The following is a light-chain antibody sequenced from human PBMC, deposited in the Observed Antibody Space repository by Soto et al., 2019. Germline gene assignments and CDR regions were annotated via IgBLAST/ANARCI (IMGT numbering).Light chain of an antibody. CDR1: RSDIGSYNY. CDR3: ISYTGSSTSYV. J-gene: IGLJ1*01. V-gene: IGLV2-14*01. CDR2: GVS. Sequence: QSALTQPASVSGSPGQSITISCSGTRSDIGSYNYVAWYQQFPGKTPKILSYGVSNRPSGVSSRFSGSKSGNTASLTISGLHSEDEADYYCISYTGSSTSYVFGSGTKVTVL.